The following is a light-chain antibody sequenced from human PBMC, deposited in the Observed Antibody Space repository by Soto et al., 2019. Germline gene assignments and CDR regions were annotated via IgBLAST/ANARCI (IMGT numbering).Light chain of an antibody. CDR1: SGHSSYI. V-gene: IGLV4-60*02. J-gene: IGLJ3*02. Sequence: QLVLTQSSSASASLGSSVKLTCTLSSGHSSYIIAWHQQQPGKAPRYLMKLEGSGSYNKGSGVPDRFSGSSSGADRYLTISNLQFEDEADYYCETWDSNTRVVGGGTKRTVL. CDR3: ETWDSNTRV. CDR2: LEGSGSY.